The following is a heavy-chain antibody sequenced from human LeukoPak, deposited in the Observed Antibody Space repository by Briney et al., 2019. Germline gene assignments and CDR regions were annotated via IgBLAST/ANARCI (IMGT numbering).Heavy chain of an antibody. V-gene: IGHV1-18*01. D-gene: IGHD2-8*01. CDR1: GYTFTSYG. CDR3: ARATHYCTNGVCS. CDR2: ISAYNGNT. J-gene: IGHJ4*02. Sequence: GASVKVSCKASGYTFTSYGISWVRQAPGQGLEWMGWISAYNGNTNYAQKLQGRVTMTTDTSTSTAYMELSSLRSEDTAVYYCARATHYCTNGVCSWGQGTLVTVSS.